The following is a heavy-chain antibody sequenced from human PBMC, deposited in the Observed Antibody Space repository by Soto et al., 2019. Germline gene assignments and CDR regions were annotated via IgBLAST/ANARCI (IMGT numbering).Heavy chain of an antibody. CDR1: GFTFSSYS. J-gene: IGHJ4*02. CDR2: ISSSSSYI. D-gene: IGHD3-3*01. CDR3: ARDPGSITIFGVVPYYFDY. Sequence: EVQPVESGGGLVKPGGSLRLSCAASGFTFSSYSMNWVRQAPGKGLEWVSSISSSSSYIYYADSVKGRFTISRDNAKNSLYLQMNSLRAEDTAVYYCARDPGSITIFGVVPYYFDYWGQGTLVTVSS. V-gene: IGHV3-21*01.